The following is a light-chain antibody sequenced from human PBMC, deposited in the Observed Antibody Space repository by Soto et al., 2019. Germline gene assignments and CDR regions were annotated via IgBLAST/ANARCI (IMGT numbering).Light chain of an antibody. J-gene: IGLJ2*01. CDR2: ENN. V-gene: IGLV1-51*02. CDR1: SSNIGNNY. Sequence: QSVLTQPPSVSAAPGQKVTISCSGSSSNIGNNYVSWYQHLPGTAPKLLIYENNKRPSGIPDRFSGSKSGTSATLGITGLQTGDEADYYCGTWDTSLSGMVFGGGTKLTVL. CDR3: GTWDTSLSGMV.